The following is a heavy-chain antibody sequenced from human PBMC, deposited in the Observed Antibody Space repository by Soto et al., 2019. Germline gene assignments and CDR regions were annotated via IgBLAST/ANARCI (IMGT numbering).Heavy chain of an antibody. CDR3: AHSPCISTSCYKGFDY. V-gene: IGHV2-5*02. J-gene: IGHJ4*02. CDR1: VFSLSTSGVG. Sequence: SGPTLVNPTQTLTLTCTFSVFSLSTSGVGVGWIRQPPGKALEWLALIYWDDDKRYSPSLKSRLTITKDTSKNQVVLTMTNMDPVDTATYYCAHSPCISTSCYKGFDYWGQGTLVTVSS. D-gene: IGHD2-2*01. CDR2: IYWDDDK.